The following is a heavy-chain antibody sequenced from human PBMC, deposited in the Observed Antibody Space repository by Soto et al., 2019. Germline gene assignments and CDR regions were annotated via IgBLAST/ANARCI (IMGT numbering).Heavy chain of an antibody. J-gene: IGHJ5*02. D-gene: IGHD3-16*01. CDR2: IYYSGST. CDR3: AREGGDNWFDP. Sequence: SETLSLTCTVSGGSISSGDYYWSWIRQPPGKGLEWIGYIYYSGSTFYNPSLKNRVTISLDTSKIQLSLKLSSVTAADTAVYYCAREGGDNWFDPWGQGTLVTVS. CDR1: GGSISSGDYY. V-gene: IGHV4-30-4*01.